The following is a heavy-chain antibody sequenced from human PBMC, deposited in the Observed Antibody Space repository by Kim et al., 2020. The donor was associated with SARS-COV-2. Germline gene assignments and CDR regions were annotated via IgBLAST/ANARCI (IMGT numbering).Heavy chain of an antibody. Sequence: SVKVSCKASGGTFSSYAISWVRQAPGQGLEWMGRIIPILGIANYAQKFQGRVTITADKSTSTAYMELSSLRSEDTAVYYCARELLLWFGELWGVQAFDIWGQGTMVTVSS. V-gene: IGHV1-69*04. J-gene: IGHJ3*02. CDR3: ARELLLWFGELWGVQAFDI. CDR2: IIPILGIA. D-gene: IGHD3-10*01. CDR1: GGTFSSYA.